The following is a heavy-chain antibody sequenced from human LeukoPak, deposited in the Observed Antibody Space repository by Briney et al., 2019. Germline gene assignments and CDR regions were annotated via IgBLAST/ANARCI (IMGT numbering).Heavy chain of an antibody. Sequence: ASVKVSCKASGYTFTSYGISWVRQAPGQGLEWMGWISAYNGNTNYAQKLQGRVTMTTDTSTSTAYIELRRLRSDDTAVYYCARRPYSSGWFIDYWGQGTLVTVSS. CDR1: GYTFTSYG. D-gene: IGHD6-19*01. V-gene: IGHV1-18*01. J-gene: IGHJ4*02. CDR2: ISAYNGNT. CDR3: ARRPYSSGWFIDY.